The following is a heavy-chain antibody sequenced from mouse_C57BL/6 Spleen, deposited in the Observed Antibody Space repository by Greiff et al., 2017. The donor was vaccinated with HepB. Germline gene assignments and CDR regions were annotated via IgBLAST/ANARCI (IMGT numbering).Heavy chain of an antibody. CDR1: GYTFTDYE. CDR2: IDPETGGT. Sequence: VQLQQSGAELVRPGASVTLSCKASGYTFTDYEMHWVKQTPVHGLEWIGAIDPETGGTAYNQKFKGKAILTADKSSSTAYMELRSLTSEDSAVYYCTRRYSNSLFAYWGQGTLVTVSA. J-gene: IGHJ3*01. D-gene: IGHD2-5*01. CDR3: TRRYSNSLFAY. V-gene: IGHV1-15*01.